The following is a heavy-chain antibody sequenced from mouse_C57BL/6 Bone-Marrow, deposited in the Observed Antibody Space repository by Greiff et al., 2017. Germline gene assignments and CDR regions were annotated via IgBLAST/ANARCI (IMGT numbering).Heavy chain of an antibody. Sequence: VQRVESGAELVRPGASVTLSCKASGYTFTDYEMHWVKQTPVHGLEWIGAIDPETGGTAYNQKFKGEAILTADKSSSTAYMELRSLTSEDSAVYYCTRVLRGFAYWGQGTLVTVSA. CDR2: IDPETGGT. CDR1: GYTFTDYE. J-gene: IGHJ3*01. V-gene: IGHV1-15*01. D-gene: IGHD1-1*01. CDR3: TRVLRGFAY.